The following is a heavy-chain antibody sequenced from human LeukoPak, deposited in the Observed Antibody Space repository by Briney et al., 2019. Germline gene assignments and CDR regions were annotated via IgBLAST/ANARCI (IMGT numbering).Heavy chain of an antibody. Sequence: QPGGSLRLSCAASGFSVSSIYMNWVRQAPGKGLEWVSVIYSDGNTYYADSVKGRFTISRDDSKNTLYLHMNSLRAEDTAVYYCARAPNWRFDHWGQGTLVTVSS. V-gene: IGHV3-53*01. D-gene: IGHD1-1*01. CDR2: IYSDGNT. CDR1: GFSVSSIY. CDR3: ARAPNWRFDH. J-gene: IGHJ4*02.